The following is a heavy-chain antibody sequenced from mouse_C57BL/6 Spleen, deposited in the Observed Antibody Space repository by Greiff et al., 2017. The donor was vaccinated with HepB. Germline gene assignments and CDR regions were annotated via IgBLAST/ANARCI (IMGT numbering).Heavy chain of an antibody. CDR3: ARTLTGTRTYLDY. CDR1: GYAFSSSW. J-gene: IGHJ2*01. CDR2: IYPGDGDT. V-gene: IGHV1-82*01. Sequence: VQGVESGPELVKPGASVKISCKASGYAFSSSWMNWVKQRPGKGLEWIGRIYPGDGDTNYNGKFKGKATLTADKSSSTAYMQLSSLTSEDSAVYFCARTLTGTRTYLDYWGQGTTLTVSS. D-gene: IGHD4-1*01.